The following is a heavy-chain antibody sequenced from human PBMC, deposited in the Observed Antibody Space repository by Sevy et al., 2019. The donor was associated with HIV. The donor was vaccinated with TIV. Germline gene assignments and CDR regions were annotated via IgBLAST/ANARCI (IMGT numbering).Heavy chain of an antibody. V-gene: IGHV1-46*01. CDR1: GYTITRYY. D-gene: IGHD1-1*01. J-gene: IGHJ4*02. Sequence: ASVKVSCKASGYTITRYYMHWVRQAPGQGLEWMGIINPGDGGTTYAQKFQDRVLMTRDTSTSTVYMELTSLRFDDTAVYYCASYTTGSRGDYWGQGTPVTVSS. CDR2: INPGDGGT. CDR3: ASYTTGSRGDY.